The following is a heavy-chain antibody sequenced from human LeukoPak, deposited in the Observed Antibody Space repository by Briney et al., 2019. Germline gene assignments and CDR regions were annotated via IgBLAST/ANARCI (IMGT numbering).Heavy chain of an antibody. CDR1: GDSISIYY. D-gene: IGHD3-22*01. J-gene: IGHJ4*02. V-gene: IGHV4-59*01. CDR2: IYYTGST. Sequence: PSETLSLTRTVSGDSISIYYWSWIRQPPGKGLEWIGYIYYTGSTTYNPSLKSRLTISIDTSKNQFSLNLISLTAADTAVYYCARGRGDSRGTSFDSWGQGTLVTVSS. CDR3: ARGRGDSRGTSFDS.